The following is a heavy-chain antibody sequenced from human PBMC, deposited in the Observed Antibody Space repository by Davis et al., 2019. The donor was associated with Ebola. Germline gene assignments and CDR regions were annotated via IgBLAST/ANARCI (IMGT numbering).Heavy chain of an antibody. V-gene: IGHV3-30*03. CDR1: GFTFSSYG. J-gene: IGHJ4*02. CDR3: ARGGIAVAVRSGGDY. CDR2: ISYDGSNK. Sequence: GGSLRLSCAASGFTFSSYGMHWVRQAPGKGLEWVAVISYDGSNKYYADSVKGRFNISRDNAKNSLYLQMNSLRAEDTAVYYCARGGIAVAVRSGGDYWGQGTLVTVSS. D-gene: IGHD6-19*01.